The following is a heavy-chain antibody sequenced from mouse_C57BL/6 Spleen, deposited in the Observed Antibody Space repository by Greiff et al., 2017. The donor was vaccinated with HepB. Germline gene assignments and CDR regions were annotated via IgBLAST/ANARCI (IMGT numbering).Heavy chain of an antibody. CDR1: GFTFSDYY. J-gene: IGHJ2*01. V-gene: IGHV5-16*01. CDR3: ARGLLPYYFDY. D-gene: IGHD1-1*01. CDR2: INYDGSST. Sequence: EVMLVESEGGLVQPGSSMKLSCTASGFTFSDYYMAWVRQVPEKGLEWVANINYDGSSTYYLDSLKSRFIISRDNAKNILYLQMSSLKSEDTATYYCARGLLPYYFDYWGQGTTLTVSS.